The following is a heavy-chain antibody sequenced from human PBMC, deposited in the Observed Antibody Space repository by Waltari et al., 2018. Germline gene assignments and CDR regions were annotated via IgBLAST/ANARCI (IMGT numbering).Heavy chain of an antibody. D-gene: IGHD4-4*01. J-gene: IGHJ5*02. CDR2: FIPILVTA. CDR1: GGTFSSYA. CDR3: ARGGKGSLSVTTPSGNWFDP. Sequence: QVQLVQSGAEVKKPGSSVKVSCKASGGTFSSYAISWVRQAPGQGLEWMGGFIPILVTANFEQKFQGRVTVTADESTSTAYMELGSLRSEDTAVYYCARGGKGSLSVTTPSGNWFDPWGQGTLVTVSS. V-gene: IGHV1-69*01.